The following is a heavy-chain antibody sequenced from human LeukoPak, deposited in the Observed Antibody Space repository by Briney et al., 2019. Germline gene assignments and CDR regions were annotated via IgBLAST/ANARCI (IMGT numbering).Heavy chain of an antibody. J-gene: IGHJ4*01. CDR1: GFTFSTYW. Sequence: GGSLRLSCAASGFTFSTYWMHWVRQGPGKGLVWVSRISSDGSYTNYADSVKGRFTISRDNAKSTLYLQMNSLRAEDTAVYYCAGGFGGFWGQEPWSPSLQ. D-gene: IGHD4-23*01. V-gene: IGHV3-74*01. CDR3: AGGFGGF. CDR2: ISSDGSYT.